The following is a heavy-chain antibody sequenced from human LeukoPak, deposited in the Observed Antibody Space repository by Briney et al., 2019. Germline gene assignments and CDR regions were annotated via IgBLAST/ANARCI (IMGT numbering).Heavy chain of an antibody. CDR1: GFTFDTSW. CDR3: AKDRVGTTRALDY. V-gene: IGHV3-7*01. J-gene: IGHJ4*02. CDR2: MKPDGSEK. D-gene: IGHD1-26*01. Sequence: GGSLRLSCSASGFTFDTSWLHWVRQAPGKGLQWVANMKPDGSEKYYVDSVKGRFTISRDNAKNPLYLQMNSLRAEDTAVYYCAKDRVGTTRALDYWGQGTLVTVSS.